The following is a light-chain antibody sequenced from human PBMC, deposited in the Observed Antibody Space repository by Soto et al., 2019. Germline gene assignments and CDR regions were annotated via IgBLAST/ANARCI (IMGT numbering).Light chain of an antibody. CDR2: AAS. CDR1: QGITND. V-gene: IGKV1-17*01. Sequence: DIHITQSPSPLSTSVGDRVTITCRASQGITNDLGWYQQKPGKAPKRLIYAASSLQSGVPSRFSGSGSETEFTLTISSLQPEDFATYYCLQHNTYPYAFGQGTKVDI. J-gene: IGKJ2*01. CDR3: LQHNTYPYA.